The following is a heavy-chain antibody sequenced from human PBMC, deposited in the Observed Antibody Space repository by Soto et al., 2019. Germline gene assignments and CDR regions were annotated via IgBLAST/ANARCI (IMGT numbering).Heavy chain of an antibody. Sequence: GGSLRLSCAASGFTFSSYWMHWVRQAPGKGLVWVSRINSDGSSTSYAGSVKGRFTISRDNAKNTLYLQMSSLSPEDTAVYYCARVEYYDSSGSLFDYWGQGALVTVSS. CDR3: ARVEYYDSSGSLFDY. CDR2: INSDGSST. D-gene: IGHD3-22*01. J-gene: IGHJ4*02. CDR1: GFTFSSYW. V-gene: IGHV3-74*01.